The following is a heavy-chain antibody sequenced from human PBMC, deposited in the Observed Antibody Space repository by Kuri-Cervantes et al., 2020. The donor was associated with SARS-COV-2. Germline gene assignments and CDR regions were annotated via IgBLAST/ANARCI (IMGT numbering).Heavy chain of an antibody. CDR3: TTLIDY. CDR1: GYSISSGYY. Sequence: SQTLSLTCAVPGYSISSGYYWGWIRQPPGKGLEWIGSIYHSGSTYYNPSLKSRVTMSVDTSKNQFSLKLSSVTAEDTAVYYCTTLIDYWGQGALVTVSS. J-gene: IGHJ4*02. V-gene: IGHV4-38-2*01. CDR2: IYHSGST.